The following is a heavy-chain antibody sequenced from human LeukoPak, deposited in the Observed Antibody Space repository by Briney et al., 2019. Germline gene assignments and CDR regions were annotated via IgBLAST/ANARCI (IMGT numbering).Heavy chain of an antibody. Sequence: GGSLRLSCGASGFTFSTYCLDGVRQTPEKGLVWVSSICGDGTVTDYADSVRGRFTTSRDNAKNTVYLQMNSLRADDTAIYYCVRDLRAGDLWGQGSLLTVSS. D-gene: IGHD3-10*01. CDR1: GFTFSTYC. V-gene: IGHV3-74*01. J-gene: IGHJ5*02. CDR3: VRDLRAGDL. CDR2: ICGDGTVT.